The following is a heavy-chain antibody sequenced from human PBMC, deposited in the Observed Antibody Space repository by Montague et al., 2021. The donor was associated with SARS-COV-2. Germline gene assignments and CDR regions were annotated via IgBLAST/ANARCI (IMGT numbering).Heavy chain of an antibody. Sequence: SETLSLTCAVYSGSFSGYYWSWIRQPPEKGLEWIGEINQSGRTNNNPSPKSRVIISVDTSKNQFSLKLSSVTAADTAVYYCARRGSSVWGVTVSSELDYWGQGILVIVSS. CDR3: ARRGSSVWGVTVSSELDY. V-gene: IGHV4-34*01. D-gene: IGHD3-10*01. CDR1: SGSFSGYY. CDR2: INQSGRT. J-gene: IGHJ4*02.